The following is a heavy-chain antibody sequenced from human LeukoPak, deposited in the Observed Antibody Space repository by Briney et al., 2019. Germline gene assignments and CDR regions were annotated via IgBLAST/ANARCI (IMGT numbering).Heavy chain of an antibody. CDR1: GFTFSSYA. J-gene: IGHJ4*02. Sequence: GGSLRLSCAASGFTFSSYAMSWVRQAPGKGLEWVSAISGSGGSTYYADSVKGRFTISRDNSKNTLYLQMNSLRAEDTAVYYCAIQLIFGVVPTDYWGQGTLVTVSS. CDR2: ISGSGGST. CDR3: AIQLIFGVVPTDY. V-gene: IGHV3-23*01. D-gene: IGHD3-3*02.